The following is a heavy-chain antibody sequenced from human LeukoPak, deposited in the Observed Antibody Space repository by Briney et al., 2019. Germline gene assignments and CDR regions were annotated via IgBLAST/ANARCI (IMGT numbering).Heavy chain of an antibody. D-gene: IGHD1-14*01. CDR1: GGSISSYY. V-gene: IGHV4-59*01. J-gene: IGHJ6*03. CDR3: ARFPGGAEYRHYYYVDV. CDR2: IYYSDST. Sequence: SETLSLTCTVSGGSISSYYWSWIRQPPGKGLECIAYIYYSDSTNYNPSLKSRVTVSVDTSKNQFSLKLSSVTAADTAVYYCARFPGGAEYRHYYYVDVWGTGTTVTVSS.